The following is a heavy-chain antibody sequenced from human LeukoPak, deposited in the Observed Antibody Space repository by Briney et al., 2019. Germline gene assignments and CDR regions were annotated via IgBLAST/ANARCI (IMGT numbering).Heavy chain of an antibody. CDR3: ASTNDFGDYMGA. CDR1: GGSISSGGYS. J-gene: IGHJ5*02. Sequence: PSETLSLTCTVSGGSISSGGYSGSWIRQPTGKGLEWIGYMYHGGSTYYSPSLKSRVTISVDWSKNQFSLNLSSVTAADTAVYYCASTNDFGDYMGAWGQGTLVTVSS. CDR2: MYHGGST. V-gene: IGHV4-30-2*01. D-gene: IGHD4-17*01.